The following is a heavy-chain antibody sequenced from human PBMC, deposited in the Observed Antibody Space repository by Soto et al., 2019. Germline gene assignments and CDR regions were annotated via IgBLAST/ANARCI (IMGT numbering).Heavy chain of an antibody. CDR3: ARGSYYYDGSAYYVGGCVDC. V-gene: IGHV4-31*03. Sequence: QVQLQESGPGLVKPSQTLSLTCTVSGGSISSDDYYWSWIRQHPGKGLEWIGYIYYSGTTYYNPSLKSRVIISVDTSKNQFSLKLSSVTAADTAVYYCARGSYYYDGSAYYVGGCVDCWSQGTLVTVSS. CDR2: IYYSGTT. J-gene: IGHJ4*02. CDR1: GGSISSDDYY. D-gene: IGHD3-22*01.